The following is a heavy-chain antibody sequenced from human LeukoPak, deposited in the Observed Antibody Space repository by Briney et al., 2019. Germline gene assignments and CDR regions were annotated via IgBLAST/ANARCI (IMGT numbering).Heavy chain of an antibody. V-gene: IGHV1-18*01. CDR2: ISAYNGNT. J-gene: IGHJ5*02. D-gene: IGHD3-22*01. Sequence: ASVKVSCKASGYTFTSYGISWVRQAPGQGLEWMGWISAYNGNTNYAQKLQGRVTMTTDTSTSTAYMELSSLRSEDTAVYYCARDKGHYYDSSGHKDPFNWFDPWGQGTLVTVSS. CDR3: ARDKGHYYDSSGHKDPFNWFDP. CDR1: GYTFTSYG.